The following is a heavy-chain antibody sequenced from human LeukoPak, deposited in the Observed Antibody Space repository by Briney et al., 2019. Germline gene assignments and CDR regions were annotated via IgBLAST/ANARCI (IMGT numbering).Heavy chain of an antibody. D-gene: IGHD4-17*01. Sequence: PGGSLRLSCAASGFTFTRHWMGWVRQAPGKGLEWVASVKKDGNQYSVDSVKGRFIISRDNARNSLSLQMSSLRVEDTAIYFCARDPDYGDRLDYFDYWGQGTLVTVSS. CDR2: VKKDGNQ. CDR3: ARDPDYGDRLDYFDY. V-gene: IGHV3-7*01. J-gene: IGHJ4*02. CDR1: GFTFTRHW.